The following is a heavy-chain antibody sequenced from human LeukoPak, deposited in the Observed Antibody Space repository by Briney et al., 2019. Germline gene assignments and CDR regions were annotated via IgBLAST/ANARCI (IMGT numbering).Heavy chain of an antibody. CDR1: GFTFSRHG. J-gene: IGHJ4*02. CDR3: ARDSAWIQFND. D-gene: IGHD5-18*01. V-gene: IGHV3-23*01. CDR2: ISPSGDIT. Sequence: GGTLRLSCAGSGFTFSRHGMNWVRQAPGKGLERVSGISPSGDITYYADSVKGRFSISRDNSKNTVFLQMNSLRAEDTAIYHCARDSAWIQFNDWGQGTLVTVSS.